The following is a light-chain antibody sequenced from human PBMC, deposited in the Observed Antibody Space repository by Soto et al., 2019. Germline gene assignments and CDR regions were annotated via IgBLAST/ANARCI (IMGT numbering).Light chain of an antibody. J-gene: IGLJ2*01. Sequence: QSALTQPASVSGSPGQSITISCTRTSNDFGTYYFVSWYQQHPDKAPKLIIYDGTARPSGVSNRFSGSKSGNTASLTISGLQAEDEAHYYCSSYATYNMILGGGTKVTVL. CDR3: SSYATYNMI. CDR1: SNDFGTYYF. V-gene: IGLV2-23*01. CDR2: DGT.